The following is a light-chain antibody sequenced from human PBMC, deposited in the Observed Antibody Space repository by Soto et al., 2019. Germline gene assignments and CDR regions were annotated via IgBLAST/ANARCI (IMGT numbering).Light chain of an antibody. CDR2: GAS. Sequence: EIVLTQSPATLSLSPGERATLSCRASQSVSSYLAWYQQKRGQAPRLLIHGASNRATGIPDRFSGSGSGTDFTLTISRLEPEDFAVYYCQQYKTFGQGTKVDIK. CDR3: QQYKT. V-gene: IGKV3-20*01. CDR1: QSVSSY. J-gene: IGKJ1*01.